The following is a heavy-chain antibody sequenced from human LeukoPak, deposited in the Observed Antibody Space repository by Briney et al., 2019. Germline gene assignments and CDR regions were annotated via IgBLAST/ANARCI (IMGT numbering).Heavy chain of an antibody. J-gene: IGHJ4*02. CDR1: GFTFSSYG. CDR3: ARGGLETAVKYFFDY. Sequence: PGGSLRLSCAASGFTFSSYGMHWVRQAPDKGLEWVAVISYDGSNKYYADSVKGRFTISRDNSKNTLYLQINTLRVEDTAVYYCARGGLETAVKYFFDYWGQGTLITVSS. D-gene: IGHD1-1*01. V-gene: IGHV3-30*03. CDR2: ISYDGSNK.